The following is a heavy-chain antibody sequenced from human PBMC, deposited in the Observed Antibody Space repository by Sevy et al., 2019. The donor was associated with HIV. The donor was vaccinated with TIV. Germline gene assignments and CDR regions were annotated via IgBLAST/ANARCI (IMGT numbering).Heavy chain of an antibody. CDR1: GGSITSLY. CDR2: IYYNGHI. CDR3: AGENAWGRGYS. D-gene: IGHD1-26*01. J-gene: IGHJ4*02. Sequence: SETLSLTCTVSGGSITSLYWNWIRQPPGKGLEWIANIYYNGHINYNPSLKGRVTLSLGTSKNQFSLSLSSVTAADTAMYYCAGENAWGRGYSWGQGTLVTVSS. V-gene: IGHV4-59*08.